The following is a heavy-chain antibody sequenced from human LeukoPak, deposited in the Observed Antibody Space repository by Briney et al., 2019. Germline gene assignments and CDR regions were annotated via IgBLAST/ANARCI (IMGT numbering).Heavy chain of an antibody. J-gene: IGHJ2*01. CDR2: IHSSGIT. D-gene: IGHD6-19*01. CDR1: GDSIINYY. Sequence: SETLSLTCSVSGDSIINYYWSWLRQPPGKGLEWIGYIHSSGITDYNPSLKSRVTISVDTSKNQFSLKLSSVTAADTAVYYCARHRIAVAPGYFDLWGRGTLVTVSS. V-gene: IGHV4-59*08. CDR3: ARHRIAVAPGYFDL.